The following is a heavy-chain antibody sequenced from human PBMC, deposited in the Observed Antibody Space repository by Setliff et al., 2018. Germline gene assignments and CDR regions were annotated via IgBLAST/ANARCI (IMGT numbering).Heavy chain of an antibody. Sequence: SETLSLTCTVSGGSISSRNYYWGWIRQPPGKGLEWIGSIHYSGSTYYNPSLESRVTISVDTSKNQFSLKMTSVTAADTAVYYCARHGLHCTNGICPPPFDPWGQGTLVTVSS. D-gene: IGHD2-8*01. J-gene: IGHJ5*02. CDR1: GGSISSRNYY. CDR3: ARHGLHCTNGICPPPFDP. V-gene: IGHV4-39*01. CDR2: IHYSGST.